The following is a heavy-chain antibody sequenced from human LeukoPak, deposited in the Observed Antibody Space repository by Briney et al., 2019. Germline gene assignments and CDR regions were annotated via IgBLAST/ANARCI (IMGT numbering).Heavy chain of an antibody. J-gene: IGHJ4*02. V-gene: IGHV1-46*01. CDR2: INPSGGST. CDR3: ARDRLAYCSSTSHCLPDY. D-gene: IGHD2-2*01. CDR1: GYTFTSYY. Sequence: ASVKVSCKASGYTFTSYYMHWVRQAPGQGLEWMGIINPSGGSTSYAQKFQGRVTMTRDMSTSTAYMELRSLRSDDTAVYYCARDRLAYCSSTSHCLPDYWGQGTLVTVSS.